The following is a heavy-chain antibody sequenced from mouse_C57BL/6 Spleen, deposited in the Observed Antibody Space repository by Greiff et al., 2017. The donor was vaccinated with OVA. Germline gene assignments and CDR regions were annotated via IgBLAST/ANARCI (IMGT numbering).Heavy chain of an antibody. V-gene: IGHV2-5*01. CDR3: AISNLLLRYYAMDY. Sequence: QVQLQQSGPGLVQPSQSLSITCTVSGFSLTSYGVHWVRQSPGKGLEWLGVIWRGGSTDYNAAFMSRLSITKDNSKSQVFFKMNSLQADDTAIYYCAISNLLLRYYAMDYWGQGTSVTVSS. J-gene: IGHJ4*01. CDR1: GFSLTSYG. D-gene: IGHD1-1*01. CDR2: IWRGGST.